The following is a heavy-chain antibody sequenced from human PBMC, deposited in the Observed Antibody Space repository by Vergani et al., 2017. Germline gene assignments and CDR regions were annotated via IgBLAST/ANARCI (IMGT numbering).Heavy chain of an antibody. Sequence: QVQLQESGPGLVKPSETLSLTCTVSGGSISSYYWSWIRQPPGKGLEWIGYIYYSGSTNYNPSLKSRVTISVDTSKNQFSLKLSSVTAADTAVYYCARASWAADTYYYYYYGMDVWGQGTTVTVSS. V-gene: IGHV4-59*01. J-gene: IGHJ6*02. CDR3: ARASWAADTYYYYYYGMDV. CDR2: IYYSGST. D-gene: IGHD6-13*01. CDR1: GGSISSYY.